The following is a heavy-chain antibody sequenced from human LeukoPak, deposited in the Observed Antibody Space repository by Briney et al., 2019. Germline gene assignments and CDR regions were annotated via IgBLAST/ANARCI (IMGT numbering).Heavy chain of an antibody. Sequence: SETLSLTCTVSGGSISSSSYYWGWIRQPPGKGLEWIGSIYHSGSTYYNPSLKSRVTISVDTSKNQFSLKLSSVTAADTAVYYCAIASRDFDYWGQGTLVTVSS. CDR2: IYHSGST. CDR1: GGSISSSSYY. J-gene: IGHJ4*02. CDR3: AIASRDFDY. V-gene: IGHV4-39*07.